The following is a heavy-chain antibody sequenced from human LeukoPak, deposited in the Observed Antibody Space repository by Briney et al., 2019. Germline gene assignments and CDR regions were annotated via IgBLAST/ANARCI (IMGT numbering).Heavy chain of an antibody. V-gene: IGHV1-69*05. CDR1: GGTFSSYA. D-gene: IGHD3-10*01. J-gene: IGHJ4*02. Sequence: SVKVSCRASGGTFSSYAISWVRQAPGQGLEWMGGIIPIFGTANYAQKFQGRVTITTDESTSTAYMELSSLRSEDTAVYYCARGDYGSGPAGYFDYWGQGTLVTVSS. CDR2: IIPIFGTA. CDR3: ARGDYGSGPAGYFDY.